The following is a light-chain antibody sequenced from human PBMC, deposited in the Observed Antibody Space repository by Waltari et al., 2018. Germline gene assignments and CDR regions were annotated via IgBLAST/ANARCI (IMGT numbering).Light chain of an antibody. J-gene: IGKJ1*01. V-gene: IGKV3-20*01. CDR2: DAS. Sequence: EIVLTQSPGPLSLSPGERASLTCRASQSVGSNSAWYQQKPGQAPRLLIYDASSRATGIPDRFSGSGSGTDFTLTISRLEPEDFAVYYCQQYGSSQGTFGQGTKVEI. CDR3: QQYGSSQGT. CDR1: QSVGSN.